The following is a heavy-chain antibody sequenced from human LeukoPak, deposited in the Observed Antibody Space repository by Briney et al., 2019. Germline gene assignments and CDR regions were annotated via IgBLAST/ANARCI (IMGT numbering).Heavy chain of an antibody. CDR1: GFTFDDYA. Sequence: PGRSLRLSCAASGFTFDDYAMHWVRQAPGKGLEWVSGISWNSGSIGYADSVKGRFTISRDNAKNSLYLQMNSLRAEDMALYYCAKAPGGRYDIYAFDIWGQGTMVTVSS. CDR3: AKAPGGRYDIYAFDI. J-gene: IGHJ3*02. CDR2: ISWNSGSI. V-gene: IGHV3-9*03. D-gene: IGHD3-9*01.